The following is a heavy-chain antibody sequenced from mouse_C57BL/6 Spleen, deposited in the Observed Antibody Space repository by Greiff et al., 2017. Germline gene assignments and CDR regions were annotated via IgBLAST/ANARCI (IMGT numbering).Heavy chain of an antibody. CDR1: GYTFTGYW. J-gene: IGHJ3*01. Sequence: VQLQQSGAELMKPGASVKLSCKATGYTFTGYWIEWVKQRPGHGLEWIGEILPGSGSTNYNEKFKGKATFTADTSSNTAYMQLSSLTTEDSAIYYCARNPFYYGSSSAWFADWGQGTLVTVSA. CDR3: ARNPFYYGSSSAWFAD. D-gene: IGHD1-1*01. V-gene: IGHV1-9*01. CDR2: ILPGSGST.